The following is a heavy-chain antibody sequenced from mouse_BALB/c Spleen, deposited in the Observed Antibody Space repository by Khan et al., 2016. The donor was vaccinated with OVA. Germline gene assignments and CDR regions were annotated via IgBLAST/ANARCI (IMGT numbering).Heavy chain of an antibody. V-gene: IGHV9-3-1*01. Sequence: LVEFGPELMKPGETVKISCKASGYTFTIYGMNWVRQAPGKGLKWMGWINTYTGEPTYADDFKGRFAFSLETSASTAFLQINNLNNEETATYFRARVGYDGTMDYWGQGTSVTVSS. J-gene: IGHJ4*01. CDR3: ARVGYDGTMDY. CDR2: INTYTGEP. CDR1: GYTFTIYG. D-gene: IGHD2-14*01.